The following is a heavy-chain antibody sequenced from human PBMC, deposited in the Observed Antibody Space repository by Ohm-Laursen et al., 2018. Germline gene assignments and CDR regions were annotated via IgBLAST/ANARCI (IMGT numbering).Heavy chain of an antibody. CDR3: ARDGRPGIAVAGTGSDY. J-gene: IGHJ4*02. D-gene: IGHD6-19*01. CDR2: SRSKRNNYAT. Sequence: SLRLSCAASGFTFSDSAIHWVRQASGKGLEWVGRSRSKRNNYATQYAASVTGRFTISRDDAKSTAYLEMNSLRAEDTAVYYCARDGRPGIAVAGTGSDYWGQGTLVTVSS. V-gene: IGHV3-73*01. CDR1: GFTFSDSA.